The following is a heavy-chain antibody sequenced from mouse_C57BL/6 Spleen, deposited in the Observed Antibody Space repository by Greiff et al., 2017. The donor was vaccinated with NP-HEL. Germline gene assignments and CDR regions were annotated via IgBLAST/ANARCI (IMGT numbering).Heavy chain of an antibody. CDR2: IYPGDGDT. V-gene: IGHV1-82*01. D-gene: IGHD1-1*01. J-gene: IGHJ2*01. CDR1: GYAFSSSW. Sequence: VKLQESGPELVKPGASVKISCKASGYAFSSSWMNWVKQRPGKGLEWIGRIYPGDGDTNYNGKFKGKATLTADKSSSTAYMHLSSLTSYDSAVYFCARDLSYGSSYVGYWGRGTTLTVSS. CDR3: ARDLSYGSSYVGY.